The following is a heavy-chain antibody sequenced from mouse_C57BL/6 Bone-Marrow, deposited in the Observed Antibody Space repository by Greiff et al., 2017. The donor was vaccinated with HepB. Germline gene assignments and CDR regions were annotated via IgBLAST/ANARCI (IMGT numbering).Heavy chain of an antibody. CDR1: GYSFTSYY. J-gene: IGHJ4*01. CDR2: IYPGSGNT. CDR3: ARYGSSYAMDY. D-gene: IGHD1-1*01. Sequence: VQVVESGPELVKPGASVKISCKASGYSFTSYYIHWVKQRPGQGLEWIGWIYPGSGNTKYNEKFKGKATLTADTSSSTAYMQLSSLTSEDSAVYYCARYGSSYAMDYWGQGTSVTVSS. V-gene: IGHV1-66*01.